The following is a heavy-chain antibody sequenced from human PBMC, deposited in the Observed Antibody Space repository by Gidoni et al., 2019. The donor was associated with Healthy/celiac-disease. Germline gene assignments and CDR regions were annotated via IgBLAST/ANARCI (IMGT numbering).Heavy chain of an antibody. V-gene: IGHV4-31*03. CDR1: GGSISSGGYY. CDR2: IYYSGST. CDR3: ARGIQLWLNIDY. Sequence: QVQLQESGPGLVKPSQTLSLTCPVSGGSISSGGYYWSWIRQHPGKGLEWIGYIYYSGSTYYTPSLKSRVTISVDTSKNQFSLKLSSVTAADTAVYYCARGIQLWLNIDYWGQGTLVTVSS. J-gene: IGHJ4*02. D-gene: IGHD5-18*01.